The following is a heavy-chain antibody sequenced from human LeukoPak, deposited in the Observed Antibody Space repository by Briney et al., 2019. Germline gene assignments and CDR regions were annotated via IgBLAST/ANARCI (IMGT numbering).Heavy chain of an antibody. J-gene: IGHJ4*02. CDR2: ISSNGGST. CDR1: GFTFSSYA. Sequence: GGSPRLSCAASGFTFSSYALYWVRQAPGKGPEFVSGISSNGGSTYYANSVKGRFTISRDNSKNTLYLQMGSLRAEDMAVYYCARVSGSYYVERGYFDYWGQGTLVTVSS. V-gene: IGHV3-64*01. CDR3: ARVSGSYYVERGYFDY. D-gene: IGHD1-26*01.